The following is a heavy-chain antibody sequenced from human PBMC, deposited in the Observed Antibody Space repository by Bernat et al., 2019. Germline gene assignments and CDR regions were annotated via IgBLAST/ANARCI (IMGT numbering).Heavy chain of an antibody. CDR3: AKDRSSSWSIDY. CDR1: GFTFSSYG. Sequence: QVQLVESGGGVVQPGRSLRLSCAASGFTFSSYGMHWVRQAPGKGLECVAVISYDGSNKYYADSVKGRFTISRDNSKNTLYLQMNSLRAEDKTVYYCAKDRSSSWSIDYWGQGTLVTVSS. CDR2: ISYDGSNK. V-gene: IGHV3-30*18. D-gene: IGHD6-13*01. J-gene: IGHJ4*02.